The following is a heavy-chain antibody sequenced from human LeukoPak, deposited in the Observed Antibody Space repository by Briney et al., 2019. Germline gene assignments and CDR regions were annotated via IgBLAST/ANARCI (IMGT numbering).Heavy chain of an antibody. J-gene: IGHJ5*02. Sequence: SETLSLTCTVSGGSISSGGYYWTWIRQHPGKGLEWIGFIYYSGSTFYNPSLKSRVTISVDTSKNQFSLKLTSVTAADTAVYYCARAPLYGGHADWFDPWGQGTLVTVSS. CDR2: IYYSGST. D-gene: IGHD4-23*01. V-gene: IGHV4-31*03. CDR3: ARAPLYGGHADWFDP. CDR1: GGSISSGGYY.